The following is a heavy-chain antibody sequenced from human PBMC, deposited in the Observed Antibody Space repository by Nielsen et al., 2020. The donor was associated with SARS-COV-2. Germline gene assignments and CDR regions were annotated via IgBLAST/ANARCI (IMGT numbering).Heavy chain of an antibody. CDR2: ISSSGSTI. D-gene: IGHD6-13*01. CDR3: ARFIAAAGWYYYYGMDV. Sequence: GGSLRLSCAASGFTFSSYAMSWIRQAPGKGLEWVSYISSSGSTIYYADSVKGRFTISRDNAKNSLYLQMNSLRAEDTAVYYCARFIAAAGWYYYYGMDVWGQGTTVTVSS. J-gene: IGHJ6*02. CDR1: GFTFSSYA. V-gene: IGHV3-11*01.